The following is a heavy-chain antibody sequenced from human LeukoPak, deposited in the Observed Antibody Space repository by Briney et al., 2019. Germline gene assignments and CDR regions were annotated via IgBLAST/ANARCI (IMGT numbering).Heavy chain of an antibody. V-gene: IGHV4-59*01. CDR1: GGSISSYY. J-gene: IGHJ3*02. CDR3: ARAKNFWSGYFGAFER. Sequence: SETLSLTCTVSGGSISSYYWSWIRQPPGKGLEWIGYIYYSGSTNYNPSLKSRVTISVDTSKNQFSLKLSSVTAADTAVYYCARAKNFWSGYFGAFERWGQGTMVTVFS. CDR2: IYYSGST. D-gene: IGHD3-3*01.